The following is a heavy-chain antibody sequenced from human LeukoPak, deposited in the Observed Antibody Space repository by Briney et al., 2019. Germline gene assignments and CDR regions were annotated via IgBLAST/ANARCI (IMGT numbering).Heavy chain of an antibody. CDR1: GYTFTSYG. J-gene: IGHJ6*03. CDR2: ISAYNGNT. D-gene: IGHD3-9*01. CDR3: ARVSHVLRYFDWSHPVGYYYYMDV. V-gene: IGHV1-18*01. Sequence: ASVKVSCKASGYTFTSYGISWVRQAPGQGLEWMGWISAYNGNTNYAQKLQGRVTMTTDTSTSTAYMELRSLRSDDTAVYYCARVSHVLRYFDWSHPVGYYYYMDVWGKGTTVTVSS.